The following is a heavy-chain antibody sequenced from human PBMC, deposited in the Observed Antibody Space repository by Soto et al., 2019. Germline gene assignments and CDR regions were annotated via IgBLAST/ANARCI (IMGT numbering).Heavy chain of an antibody. CDR3: ARDPYSGSYFGWFDP. CDR2: ISAYNGKT. D-gene: IGHD6-13*01. Sequence: QVQMMQSGAEVRKPGASVKVSCRASRYPFSSYAIAWVRQAPGQGLEWMGWISAYNGKTKYAQNLQDRVTMTTDTSTSTAYMELRSLTSDDTAVYFCARDPYSGSYFGWFDPWGQVTLVTVSS. CDR1: RYPFSSYA. V-gene: IGHV1-18*04. J-gene: IGHJ5*02.